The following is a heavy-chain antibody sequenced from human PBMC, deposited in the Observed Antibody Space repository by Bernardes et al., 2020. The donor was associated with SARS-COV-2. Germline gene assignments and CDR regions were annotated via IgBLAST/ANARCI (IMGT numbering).Heavy chain of an antibody. CDR2: IKEDGSEK. CDR1: GFSFSSYW. Sequence: GGSLRLSCAASGFSFSSYWMSWVRQAPGKGLEWVANIKEDGSEKYYVDSVKGRFTISRDNAKNSLYLQMNSLRAEDTAFYYCATVTASDWYSDLWGRGTLVTVSS. V-gene: IGHV3-7*03. D-gene: IGHD2-21*02. CDR3: ATVTASDWYSDL. J-gene: IGHJ2*01.